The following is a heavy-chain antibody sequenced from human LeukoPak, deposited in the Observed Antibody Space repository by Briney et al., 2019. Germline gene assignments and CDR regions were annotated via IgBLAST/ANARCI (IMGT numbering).Heavy chain of an antibody. CDR2: IRGSGGST. CDR1: GFTLTIYA. Sequence: PRRCLRPSCAPSGFTLTIYAMSWVRQAPGKGLEWVSAIRGSGGSTYYADSVKGRFTITRDNSKNTLYLQMNSLRADDTAVYYCAKEASGQELVDFDWWGEGMVVIVSS. CDR3: AKEASGQELVDFDW. V-gene: IGHV3-23*01. J-gene: IGHJ4*02. D-gene: IGHD6-13*01.